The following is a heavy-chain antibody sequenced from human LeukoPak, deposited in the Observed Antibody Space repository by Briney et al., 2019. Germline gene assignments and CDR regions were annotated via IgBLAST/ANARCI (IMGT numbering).Heavy chain of an antibody. V-gene: IGHV4-59*08. J-gene: IGHJ4*02. Sequence: PSETLSLTCTVSGGSISSYYWSWIRQPPGKGLEWIGYIYSSGSTNYNPSLKSRVTISVDTSKNQFSLKLSSVTAADTAVYYCASSVSTTVVDYWGQGTLVTVSS. CDR3: ASSVSTTVVDY. CDR1: GGSISSYY. CDR2: IYSSGST. D-gene: IGHD4-23*01.